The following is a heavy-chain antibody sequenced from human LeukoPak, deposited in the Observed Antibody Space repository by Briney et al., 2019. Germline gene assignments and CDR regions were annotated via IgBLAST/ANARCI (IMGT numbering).Heavy chain of an antibody. CDR1: GFDFSSNW. V-gene: IGHV3-74*01. Sequence: GGSLRLSCAASGFDFSSNWMHWVRHAPGQGLVWVSRIKGDGISTNYADSVKGRFTISRDIAKNTLYLQMNSLRAEDTGVYYCAKDHYWSVDYWGRGTLVTVSS. CDR3: AKDHYWSVDY. CDR2: IKGDGIST. D-gene: IGHD3-3*01. J-gene: IGHJ4*02.